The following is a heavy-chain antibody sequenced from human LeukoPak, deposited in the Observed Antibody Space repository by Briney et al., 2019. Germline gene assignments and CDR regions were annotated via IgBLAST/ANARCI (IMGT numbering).Heavy chain of an antibody. CDR1: GFTFSSYR. D-gene: IGHD6-13*01. V-gene: IGHV3-74*01. J-gene: IGHJ4*02. CDR2: ISGDGSST. CDR3: ARGNIAAAGIHY. Sequence: GGSLRLSCAASGFTFSSYRMHWVRQAPGKGLVWVSRISGDGSSTTYVDSVMGRFTISRDNAKNTLYLQLNSVRAEDTAVYYCARGNIAAAGIHYWGQGTLVIVSS.